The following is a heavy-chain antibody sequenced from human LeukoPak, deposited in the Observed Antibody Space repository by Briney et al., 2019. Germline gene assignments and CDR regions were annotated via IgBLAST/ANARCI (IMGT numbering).Heavy chain of an antibody. V-gene: IGHV3-66*01. CDR3: ARGNIGARALYCFDC. CDR2: IFSGGGT. D-gene: IGHD6-6*01. J-gene: IGHJ4*02. Sequence: GRSLRLSCAASGFAVCSAYMTCVSHGPRKGLEWVSVIFSGGGTYYADSVKGRITISRDNSKNTLYLQMNSLRPEDTAIYYCARGNIGARALYCFDCWGQGTLITVSS. CDR1: GFAVCSAY.